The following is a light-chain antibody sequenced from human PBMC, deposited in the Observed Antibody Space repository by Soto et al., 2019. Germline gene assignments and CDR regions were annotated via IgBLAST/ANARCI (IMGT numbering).Light chain of an antibody. CDR3: QQFDNLPFT. V-gene: IGKV1-33*01. CDR2: DSS. CDR1: HDINNY. J-gene: IGKJ5*01. Sequence: DIQMTQSPSSLSASVGDRVTIIRQASHDINNYLNWYQQKPGKAPKLLIYDSSNLEIGVPSRFSGSGYGTRFSFTISSLQPEDIATYYCQQFDNLPFTFGQGTRLEIK.